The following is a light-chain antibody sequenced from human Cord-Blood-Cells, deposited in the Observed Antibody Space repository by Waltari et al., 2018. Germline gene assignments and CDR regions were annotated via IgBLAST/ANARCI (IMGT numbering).Light chain of an antibody. Sequence: EIVMTQSPATLSLSPGERATLSCRASQSVSSSYLSWYQQKPGQAPRLLIYGASTRATGIPARFSGSGSGTDFTLTISSLQPEDFAVYYRQQDYNLPLTFGGGTKVEIK. CDR2: GAS. CDR1: QSVSSSY. CDR3: QQDYNLPLT. J-gene: IGKJ4*01. V-gene: IGKV3D-7*01.